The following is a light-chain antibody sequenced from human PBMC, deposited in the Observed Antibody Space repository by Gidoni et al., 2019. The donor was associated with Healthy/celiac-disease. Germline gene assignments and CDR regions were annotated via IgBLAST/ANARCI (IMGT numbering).Light chain of an antibody. Sequence: QSALTQPASESGSPGQSITISCTGTSSDGGSYNLVSWYQQHPGKAPKLMIYEVSKRPSGVSNRFSGSKSGNTASLTISGLQAEDEADYYCCSYAGSSTYVVFGGGTKLTVL. CDR2: EVS. J-gene: IGLJ2*01. CDR1: SSDGGSYNL. V-gene: IGLV2-23*02. CDR3: CSYAGSSTYVV.